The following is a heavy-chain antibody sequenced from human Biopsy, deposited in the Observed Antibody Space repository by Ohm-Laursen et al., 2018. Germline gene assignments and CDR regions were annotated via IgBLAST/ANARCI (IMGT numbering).Heavy chain of an antibody. V-gene: IGHV4-59*10. CDR1: NVSFSSFY. D-gene: IGHD3-22*01. CDR3: ASVVLGPTNDAFDL. J-gene: IGHJ3*01. Sequence: PGTLSLTCAVYNVSFSSFYWSWIRQPAGKGLEWIGRIYPGGSTNYNPSLKSRVTMSVDTSKKQLSLRLRSVTAADTAMYYCASVVLGPTNDAFDLWGQGTMVVVSS. CDR2: IYPGGST.